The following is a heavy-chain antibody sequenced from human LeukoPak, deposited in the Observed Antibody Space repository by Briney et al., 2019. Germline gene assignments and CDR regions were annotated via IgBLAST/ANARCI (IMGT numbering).Heavy chain of an antibody. V-gene: IGHV4-59*08. CDR3: ARHPTYYYDSSGYSRGYFDY. Sequence: PSETLSLTCTVSGGSISSYYWSWIRQPPGKGLEWMGYIYYSGSTNYNPSLKRRVTISVDTSKNHFSLKLSSVTAADTAVYYCARHPTYYYDSSGYSRGYFDYWGQGTLVTVSS. CDR2: IYYSGST. J-gene: IGHJ4*02. CDR1: GGSISSYY. D-gene: IGHD3-22*01.